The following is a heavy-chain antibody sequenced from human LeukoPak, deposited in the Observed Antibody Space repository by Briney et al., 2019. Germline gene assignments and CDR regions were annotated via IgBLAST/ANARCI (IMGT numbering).Heavy chain of an antibody. D-gene: IGHD2-15*01. V-gene: IGHV3-23*01. CDR3: ARGATRATRHFDL. CDR1: GFTFSSYS. CDR2: IGGPGAPT. Sequence: GGSLRLSCVASGFTFSSYSLTWVRQTPEKGLAWVSIIGGPGAPTFYADSVEGRFTISRDNSKKKVYLQMNSLRAEDTALYFCARGATRATRHFDLWGRGTLVTVSS. J-gene: IGHJ2*01.